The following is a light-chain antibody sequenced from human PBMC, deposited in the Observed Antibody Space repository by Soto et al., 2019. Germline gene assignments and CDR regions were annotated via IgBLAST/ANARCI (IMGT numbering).Light chain of an antibody. CDR3: HQRQYWPPIT. CDR2: RTS. V-gene: IGKV3D-20*02. CDR1: QSVSSTY. J-gene: IGKJ5*01. Sequence: IELTQSPGTLSLSPGGSSTLSCRASQSVSSTYLAWHQQKPGQAPRLXIYRTSSRATGIPDRFSGSGSATDFTLTISSLEPEDFAVYYCHQRQYWPPITFGQGTRLEIK.